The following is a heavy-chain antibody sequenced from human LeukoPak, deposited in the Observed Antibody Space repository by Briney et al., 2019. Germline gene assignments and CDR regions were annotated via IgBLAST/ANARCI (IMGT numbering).Heavy chain of an antibody. J-gene: IGHJ1*01. Sequence: PSETLSLACTVSYDFISDYYWSWIRQPAGKGLEWIGRIYTSGSTNYNPSLKSRVTISVDTSKNQFSLKLSSVTAADTAVYYCARGREYYYDSSGYEYFQHWGQGTLVTVSS. CDR1: YDFISDYY. CDR2: IYTSGST. CDR3: ARGREYYYDSSGYEYFQH. V-gene: IGHV4-4*07. D-gene: IGHD3-22*01.